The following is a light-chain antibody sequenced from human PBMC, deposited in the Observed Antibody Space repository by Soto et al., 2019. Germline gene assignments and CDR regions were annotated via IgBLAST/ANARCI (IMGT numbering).Light chain of an antibody. J-gene: IGKJ5*01. Sequence: IVVTQSPGTLSLFPGERATLSCRASQSITSGYLAWYQQKPGQSPRLLIYGASSRATGIPDRFSGSGSGTDFTLTISRLEPEDFAVYYCQQYGSSPTFGQGTRLEIK. V-gene: IGKV3-20*01. CDR2: GAS. CDR1: QSITSGY. CDR3: QQYGSSPT.